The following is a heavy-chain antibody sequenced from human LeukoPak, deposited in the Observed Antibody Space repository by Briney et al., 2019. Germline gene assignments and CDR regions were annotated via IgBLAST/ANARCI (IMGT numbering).Heavy chain of an antibody. CDR1: GGSISSGSYF. D-gene: IGHD4-17*01. CDR3: ARDVAYGDYVDY. J-gene: IGHJ4*02. V-gene: IGHV4-61*02. CDR2: IYASGSA. Sequence: SETLSLTCTVSGGSISSGSYFWSWIRQPAGKGLEWNGRIYASGSANYNPSLKSRVTISVDTSKNQFSLKLSSVTAADTAVYYCARDVAYGDYVDYWGQGTLVTVSS.